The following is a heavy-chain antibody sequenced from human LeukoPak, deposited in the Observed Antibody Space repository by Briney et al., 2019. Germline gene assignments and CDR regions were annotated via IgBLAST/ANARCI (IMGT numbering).Heavy chain of an antibody. J-gene: IGHJ5*02. CDR3: AKSRNPYYDSSGYSWFDP. CDR2: ISDSGGST. D-gene: IGHD3-22*01. V-gene: IGHV3-23*01. Sequence: GGSLRLSCAASGFTFSSYAMSWVRQAPGKGLEWVSVISDSGGSTYYTDSVKGRFTISRDNSKNTLYLQMNSLRAEDTAVYYCAKSRNPYYDSSGYSWFDPWGQGTLVTVSS. CDR1: GFTFSSYA.